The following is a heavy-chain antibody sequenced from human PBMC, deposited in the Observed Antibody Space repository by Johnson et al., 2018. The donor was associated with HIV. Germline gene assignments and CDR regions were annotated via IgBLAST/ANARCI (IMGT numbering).Heavy chain of an antibody. V-gene: IGHV3-74*02. Sequence: VQLVESGGGLVQPGGSLRLSCAASGFTFSSYWMHWVRQAPGKGLVWVARINSDGSSTSYADSVKGRFTISRDNAKNTLYLQMISLRAEDTAVYYCARAWGGSYSAFDIWGQGTMVTVSS. D-gene: IGHD1-26*01. CDR3: ARAWGGSYSAFDI. CDR2: INSDGSST. J-gene: IGHJ3*02. CDR1: GFTFSSYW.